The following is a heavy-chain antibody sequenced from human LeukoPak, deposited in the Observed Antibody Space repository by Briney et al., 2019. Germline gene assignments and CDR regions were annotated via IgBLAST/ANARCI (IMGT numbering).Heavy chain of an antibody. V-gene: IGHV1-69*13. CDR2: IIPIFGTA. D-gene: IGHD2-2*01. CDR3: AGDGEYQLLGWFDP. Sequence: SVKVSCKASGGTFSSYAISWVRQAPGQGLEWMGGIIPIFGTANYAQKFQGRVTITADESTSTAYMELSSLRSEDTAVYYCAGDGEYQLLGWFDPWGQGTLVTVSS. CDR1: GGTFSSYA. J-gene: IGHJ5*02.